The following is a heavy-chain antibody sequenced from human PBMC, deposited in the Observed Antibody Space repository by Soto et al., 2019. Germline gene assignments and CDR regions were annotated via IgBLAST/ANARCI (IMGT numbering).Heavy chain of an antibody. CDR2: VSSSSRYT. V-gene: IGHV3-11*05. D-gene: IGHD5-12*01. CDR1: GFTFSDYY. J-gene: IGHJ4*02. CDR3: AREHHRYSGYDYVDY. Sequence: QVQLVESGGGLVKPGGSLRLSCAASGFTFSDYYMSWIRQAPGKGLEWVSYVSSSSRYTNYADSVQCRFTISRDNAKTSLYLLMNSLRAEDTAVYYCAREHHRYSGYDYVDYWGQGTLVTVSS.